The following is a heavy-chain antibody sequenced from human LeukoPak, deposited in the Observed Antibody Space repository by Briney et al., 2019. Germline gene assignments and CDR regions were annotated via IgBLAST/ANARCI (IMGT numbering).Heavy chain of an antibody. CDR2: ISYDGSNK. J-gene: IGHJ4*02. CDR3: AKDPVTVAGWGYFDY. D-gene: IGHD6-19*01. CDR1: GFTFSSYG. Sequence: EGSLRLSCAASGFTFSSYGMHWVRQAPGKGLEWVAVISYDGSNKYYADSVKGRFTISRDNSKNTLYLQMNSLRAEDTAVYYCAKDPVTVAGWGYFDYWGQGALLTVSS. V-gene: IGHV3-30*18.